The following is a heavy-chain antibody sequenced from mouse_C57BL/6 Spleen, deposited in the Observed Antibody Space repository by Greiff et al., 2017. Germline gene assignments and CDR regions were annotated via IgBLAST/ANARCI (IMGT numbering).Heavy chain of an antibody. CDR2: IDPENGDT. CDR3: TTSNYDYAAWFAY. D-gene: IGHD2-4*01. V-gene: IGHV14-4*01. J-gene: IGHJ3*01. Sequence: EVKLVESGAELVRPGASVKLSCTASGFNIKDDYMHWVKQRPEQGLEWIGWIDPENGDTEYASKFQGKATITADTSSNTAYLQLSSLTSEDTAVYYCTTSNYDYAAWFAYWGQGTLVTVSA. CDR1: GFNIKDDY.